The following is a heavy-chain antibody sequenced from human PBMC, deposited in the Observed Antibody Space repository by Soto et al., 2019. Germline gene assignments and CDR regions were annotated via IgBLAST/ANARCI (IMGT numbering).Heavy chain of an antibody. Sequence: SETLSLTCTVSGGSISSYYWSWIRQPPGKGLEWIGYIYYSGSTNYNPSLKSRVTISVDTSKNQFSLKLSSVTAADTAVYYCATLVEDYYYYGMDVWGQGTTVTVS. CDR2: IYYSGST. CDR3: ATLVEDYYYYGMDV. J-gene: IGHJ6*02. V-gene: IGHV4-59*01. D-gene: IGHD3-16*02. CDR1: GGSISSYY.